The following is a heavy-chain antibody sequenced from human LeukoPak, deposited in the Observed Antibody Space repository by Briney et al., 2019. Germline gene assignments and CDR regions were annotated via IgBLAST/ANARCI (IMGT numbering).Heavy chain of an antibody. D-gene: IGHD6-19*01. V-gene: IGHV1-69*06. CDR3: AALHSSGWYYFDY. Sequence: ASVKVSCKASGGTFSIYAISWVRQAPGQGLEWMGGIIPLSDTANYAQKFQGRVTITADKSTTTAYMELSSLRSEDTAVYYCAALHSSGWYYFDYWGQGTLVTVSS. J-gene: IGHJ4*02. CDR1: GGTFSIYA. CDR2: IIPLSDTA.